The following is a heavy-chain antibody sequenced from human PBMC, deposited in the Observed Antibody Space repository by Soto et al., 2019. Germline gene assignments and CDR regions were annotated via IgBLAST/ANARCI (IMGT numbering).Heavy chain of an antibody. CDR3: ASYREQLVLYGIDV. Sequence: QVQLVQSGAEVKKPGASVKVSCKASGYTFTSYVISWVRQAPGQGLEWMGWISAYNGNTNYAQKLQGRVTMNTDTSTSTGYMELRSLISDDTAVYYCASYREQLVLYGIDVWGQGTTVTVSS. J-gene: IGHJ6*02. CDR1: GYTFTSYV. D-gene: IGHD6-13*01. V-gene: IGHV1-18*01. CDR2: ISAYNGNT.